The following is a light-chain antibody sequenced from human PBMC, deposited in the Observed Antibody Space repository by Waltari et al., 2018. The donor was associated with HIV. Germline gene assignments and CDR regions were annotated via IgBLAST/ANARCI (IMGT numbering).Light chain of an antibody. CDR2: GAS. V-gene: IGKV3-20*01. CDR3: QQYGSSPLT. J-gene: IGKJ4*01. Sequence: EIVLTQSPGTLSLSPRARATLSCRASQSGSSSYLAWYQQKPGQAPRLLIYGASSRATGIPDRFSGSGSGTDFTLTISRVEPEDFAVYYCQQYGSSPLTFGGGTKVEIK. CDR1: QSGSSSY.